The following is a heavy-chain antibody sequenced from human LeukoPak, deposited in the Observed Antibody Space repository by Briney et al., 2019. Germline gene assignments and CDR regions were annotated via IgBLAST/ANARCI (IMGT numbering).Heavy chain of an antibody. D-gene: IGHD4-23*01. CDR1: GGSISSSSSIC. CDR2: IYHNGAT. J-gene: IGHJ4*02. Sequence: SETLSLTCAVSGGSISSSSSICWTWVRQPPGEGLEWIGEIYHNGATNYNPSLKSRVTMLLDKSKNQFFLKLNSVTAADTAVYYCARNGGNSDYDYRGQGTLVTVSA. V-gene: IGHV4-4*02. CDR3: ARNGGNSDYDY.